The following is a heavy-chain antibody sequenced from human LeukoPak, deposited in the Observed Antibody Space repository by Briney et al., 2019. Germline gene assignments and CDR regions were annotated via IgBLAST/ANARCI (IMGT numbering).Heavy chain of an antibody. CDR2: ISGSGGST. Sequence: GGSLRLSCAASGFTFSSYAISWVRQAPGKGPAWVSAISGSGGSTYYADSVKGRFTISRDNSKNTLYLQMNSLRAEDTAVYYCAKEYGSGSYYNFDYWGQGTLVTVSS. CDR1: GFTFSSYA. D-gene: IGHD3-10*01. V-gene: IGHV3-23*01. CDR3: AKEYGSGSYYNFDY. J-gene: IGHJ4*02.